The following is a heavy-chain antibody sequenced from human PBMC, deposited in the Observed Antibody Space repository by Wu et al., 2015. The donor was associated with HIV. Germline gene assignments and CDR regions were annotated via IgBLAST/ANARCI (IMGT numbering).Heavy chain of an antibody. CDR2: ISYKGNT. D-gene: IGHD2-8*01. CDR3: ARADLDGVYDPYYYYGMDV. CDR1: RLRQSLL. V-gene: IGHV4-59*02. J-gene: IGHJ6*02. Sequence: QVQLQESGPGRVKPSETLSLICHCLWRLRQSLLLGLDPAVPRRGLEWIGYISYKGNTNYNPSLKSRVTISLDMSKNHFSLQLRSATAADTVVYYCARADLDGVYDPYYYYGMDVWGQGTTVTVSS.